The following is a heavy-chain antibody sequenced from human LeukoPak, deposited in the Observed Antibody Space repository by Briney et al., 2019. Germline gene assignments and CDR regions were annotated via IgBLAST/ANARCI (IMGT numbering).Heavy chain of an antibody. CDR2: IYYSGST. CDR1: GGSISSGPHY. Sequence: PSETLSLTCTVSGGSISSGPHYWGWIRHSPGKGLEWSLSIYYSGSTHYNSPLKSRVTISVDTSKNQISLKLSSVTAADTAVYYCARHDSSGYYWFDYWGQGTLVTVSS. V-gene: IGHV4-39*01. J-gene: IGHJ4*02. D-gene: IGHD3-22*01. CDR3: ARHDSSGYYWFDY.